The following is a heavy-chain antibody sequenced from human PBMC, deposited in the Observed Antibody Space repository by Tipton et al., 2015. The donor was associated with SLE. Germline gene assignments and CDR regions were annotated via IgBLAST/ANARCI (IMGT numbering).Heavy chain of an antibody. J-gene: IGHJ4*02. V-gene: IGHV3-7*01. Sequence: SLRLSCIVSGDSIRSGNNNWGWIRQPPGKGLEWVANIKKDGSEKYYVDSVKGRFTISRDNAKNSLYLQMSSLRAEDTAIYYCATQKPQYCSSPSCSFGYWGRGTLVTVSS. CDR1: GDSIRSGN. CDR3: ATQKPQYCSSPSCSFGY. CDR2: IKKDGSEK. D-gene: IGHD2-2*01.